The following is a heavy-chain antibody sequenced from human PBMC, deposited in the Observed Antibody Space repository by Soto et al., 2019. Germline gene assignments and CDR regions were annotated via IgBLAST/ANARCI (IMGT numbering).Heavy chain of an antibody. V-gene: IGHV1-46*01. CDR3: ASDLEY. CDR2: FNPSGGRT. CDR1: EDTFSTYN. Sequence: QVQLVQSGTEVKKPGASVKVSCKASEDTFSTYNIHWVRQAPGQGVEWMGIFNPSGGRTTYAQRFQGRVTMTRDTSTSTVYMELSSLRSEDTAVYYCASDLEYWGQGTLVTVSS. J-gene: IGHJ4*02.